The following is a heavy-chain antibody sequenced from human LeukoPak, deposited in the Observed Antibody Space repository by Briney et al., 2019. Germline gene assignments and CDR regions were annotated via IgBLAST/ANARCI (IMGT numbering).Heavy chain of an antibody. CDR3: AKAQGLLRYFDWRPSSEEDI. D-gene: IGHD3-9*01. J-gene: IGHJ3*02. V-gene: IGHV3-23*01. CDR1: GFTFSSYG. CDR2: INGGGGST. Sequence: GGSLRLSCAASGFTFSSYGMSWVRQAPGKGLEWVSGINGGGGSTYYEDSVKGRFTISRDNSKNTLYLQMNSLRAEDTAVYYCAKAQGLLRYFDWRPSSEEDIWGQGTMVTVSS.